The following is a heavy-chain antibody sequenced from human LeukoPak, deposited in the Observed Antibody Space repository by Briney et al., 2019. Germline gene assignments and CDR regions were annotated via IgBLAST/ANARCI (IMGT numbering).Heavy chain of an antibody. V-gene: IGHV3-7*03. Sequence: GGSLRLSCAASGFTFSSYWMSWVRQAPGKGLEWVANVKQDGSEKYYVDSVKGRFTISRDNAKNSLYLQMNTLRAEDTALYYCARAKDRNFYYYMDVWGKGTTVTVSS. J-gene: IGHJ6*03. CDR2: VKQDGSEK. CDR1: GFTFSSYW. CDR3: ARAKDRNFYYYMDV.